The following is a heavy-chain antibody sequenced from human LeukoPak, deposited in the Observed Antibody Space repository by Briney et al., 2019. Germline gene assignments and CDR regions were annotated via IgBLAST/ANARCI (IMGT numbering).Heavy chain of an antibody. CDR2: IKSKTDGGTT. V-gene: IGHV3-15*01. CDR1: GFTFSSYW. Sequence: AGGSLRLSCAASGFTFSSYWMHWVRQAPGKGLVWVGRIKSKTDGGTTGYAAPVKGRLTISRDDSKNTLYLQMNSLKTEDTAVYYCTTDTDVVVTATWFDPWGQGTLVTVSS. CDR3: TTDTDVVVTATWFDP. D-gene: IGHD2-21*02. J-gene: IGHJ5*02.